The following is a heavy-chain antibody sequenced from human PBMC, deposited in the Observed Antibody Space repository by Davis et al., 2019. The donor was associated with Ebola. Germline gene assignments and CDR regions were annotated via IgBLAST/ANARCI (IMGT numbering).Heavy chain of an antibody. V-gene: IGHV4-34*01. J-gene: IGHJ5*02. CDR2: INHSGST. CDR1: GGSFSGYY. D-gene: IGHD3-9*01. Sequence: MPSETLSLTCVVYGGSFSGYYWSWIRQPPGKGLEWIGEINHSGSTTYNPSLKSRVTISVDTSKNQFSLTLSSVTAADTAVYYCARAYYDILTGYYRTNNWFDPWGQGTLVTVSS. CDR3: ARAYYDILTGYYRTNNWFDP.